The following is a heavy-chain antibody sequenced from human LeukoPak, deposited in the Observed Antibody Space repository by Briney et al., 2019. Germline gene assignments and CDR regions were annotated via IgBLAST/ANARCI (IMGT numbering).Heavy chain of an antibody. V-gene: IGHV3-30-3*01. CDR3: ARDHCYYLCRTDYYYYGMDV. J-gene: IGHJ6*02. CDR1: GFTFSSYA. Sequence: GSLRLSRAASGFTFSSYAMHWVRQAPGKGLEWVAVISYDGSNKYYADSVKGRFTISRDNSKNTLYLQMNSLRAEDTAVYYCARDHCYYLCRTDYYYYGMDVWGQGTTVTVSS. D-gene: IGHD1-26*01. CDR2: ISYDGSNK.